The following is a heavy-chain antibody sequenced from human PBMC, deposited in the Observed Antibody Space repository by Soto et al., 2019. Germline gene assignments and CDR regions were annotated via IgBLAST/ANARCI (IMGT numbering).Heavy chain of an antibody. V-gene: IGHV1-3*01. CDR3: ASAVGASISGYFAY. J-gene: IGHJ4*02. CDR1: GYTFTSYA. Sequence: QVQLVQSGAEVKKPRASVKVSCKTSGYTFTSYAMHWVRQAPGQSLEWMGWINAANGHTEYSQKFQGRVTITRDTSATTAYMELSSLRYEDTAVYYCASAVGASISGYFAYWGQGTLVTVSS. D-gene: IGHD1-26*01. CDR2: INAANGHT.